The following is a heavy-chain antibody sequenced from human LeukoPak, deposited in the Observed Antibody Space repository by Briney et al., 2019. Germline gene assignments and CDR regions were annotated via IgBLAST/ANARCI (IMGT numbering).Heavy chain of an antibody. CDR3: ARVKYFIGYSYGLDYYMDV. D-gene: IGHD5-18*01. CDR1: GFTVSSDS. J-gene: IGHJ6*03. CDR2: IYSGGST. V-gene: IGHV3-53*01. Sequence: GGSLRLSCTVSGFTVSSDSMSWVRQAPGKGLEWVSFIYSGGSTHYSDSVKGRFTISRDNSKNTLYLQMNSLRAEDTAVYYCARVKYFIGYSYGLDYYMDVWGKGTTVTISS.